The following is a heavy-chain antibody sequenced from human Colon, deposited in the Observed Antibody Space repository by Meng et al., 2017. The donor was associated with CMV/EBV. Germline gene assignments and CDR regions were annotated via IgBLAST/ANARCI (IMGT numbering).Heavy chain of an antibody. Sequence: VSSGCIGGSNWWSWVRQPPGKGLEWIGEIYHSGATNYKPSLKSRVTMSLDKSKNEVSLKLTSVTAADTAVYYCARHLAGTYSPGDYWGQGTLVTVSS. J-gene: IGHJ4*02. V-gene: IGHV4-4*02. CDR2: IYHSGAT. CDR1: SGCIGGSNW. CDR3: ARHLAGTYSPGDY. D-gene: IGHD6-19*01.